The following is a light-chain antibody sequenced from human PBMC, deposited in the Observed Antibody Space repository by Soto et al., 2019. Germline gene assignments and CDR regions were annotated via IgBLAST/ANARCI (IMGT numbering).Light chain of an antibody. Sequence: EIVMTQSPATMSVSPGERATLSCRASQSVRSNLAWYQQKPGQAPSLLIYDASNRATGIPARFSGSGSRTDFTLTISRLEPEDFAVYYCQQYGSSLWTFGQGTKVDIK. CDR3: QQYGSSLWT. J-gene: IGKJ1*01. CDR2: DAS. CDR1: QSVRSN. V-gene: IGKV3D-15*01.